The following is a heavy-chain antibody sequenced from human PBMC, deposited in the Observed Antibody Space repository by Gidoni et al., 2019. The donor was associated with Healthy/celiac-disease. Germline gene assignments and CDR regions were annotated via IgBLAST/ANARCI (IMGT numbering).Heavy chain of an antibody. J-gene: IGHJ4*02. CDR1: GFSLSTSGVG. Sequence: QITLKESGPTLVKPTQTLTLTCTFSGFSLSTSGVGVGWIRQPPGKALEWLALIYWNDDKRYSPSLKSRLTITKDTSKNQVVLTMTNMDPVDTATYYCAHRRKAFWSGSPFDYWGQGTLVTVSS. CDR3: AHRRKAFWSGSPFDY. CDR2: IYWNDDK. V-gene: IGHV2-5*01. D-gene: IGHD3-3*01.